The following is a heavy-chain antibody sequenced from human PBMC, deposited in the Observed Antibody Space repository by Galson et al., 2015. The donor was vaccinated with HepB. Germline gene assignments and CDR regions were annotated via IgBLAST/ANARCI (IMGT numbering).Heavy chain of an antibody. CDR3: ATYSGSYHNAFDL. CDR1: GFNYSGYW. J-gene: IGHJ3*01. Sequence: PLRHSCAASGFNYSGYWMSWVRQAPGKGLEWVANIRQDGSEKYYVDAVKGRFTNSRDNAKNSLYLQVNSLRAEDTAVYYCATYSGSYHNAFDLWGQGTMVTVSS. CDR2: IRQDGSEK. D-gene: IGHD1-26*01. V-gene: IGHV3-7*03.